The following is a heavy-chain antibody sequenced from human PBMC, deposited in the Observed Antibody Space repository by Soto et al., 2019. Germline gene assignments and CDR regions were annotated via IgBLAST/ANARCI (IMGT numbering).Heavy chain of an antibody. CDR1: GDSISSYY. CDR2: LYYGRSA. J-gene: IGHJ4*02. CDR3: ALRSLALVPEY. D-gene: IGHD1-26*01. V-gene: IGHV4-59*01. Sequence: QVQLQESGPGLVKPSETLSLTCAVSGDSISSYYCMWIRQPPGKGLESIGYLYYGRSANYNLSLKSRVTLSVDTATNQCPLTLSSMTAADTAVYYCALRSLALVPEYWGQGTLVTVSS.